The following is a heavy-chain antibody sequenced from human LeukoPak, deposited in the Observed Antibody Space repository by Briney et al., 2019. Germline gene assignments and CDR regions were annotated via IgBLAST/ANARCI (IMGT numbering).Heavy chain of an antibody. J-gene: IGHJ5*02. CDR2: ISDSGTA. V-gene: IGHV4-34*01. Sequence: SETLSLTCAVYIESFSGYHWNWIRKTPGKGLEWIGEISDSGTANINPSLRRRVSLSIDTSKNQFSLDMRSMTAADTAVYYCASGIAASGFDPWGQGTLVTVSS. D-gene: IGHD6-13*01. CDR1: IESFSGYH. CDR3: ASGIAASGFDP.